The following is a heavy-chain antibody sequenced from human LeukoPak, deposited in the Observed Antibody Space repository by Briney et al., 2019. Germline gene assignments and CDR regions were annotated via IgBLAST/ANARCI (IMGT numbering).Heavy chain of an antibody. D-gene: IGHD5-24*01. CDR1: GGSISSYY. V-gene: IGHV4-59*01. CDR3: ARERDGYNYYYYYMDV. Sequence: TLSLTCTVSGGSISSYYWSWIRQPPGKGLEWIGYIYYSGSTNYNPSLKSRVTISVDTSKNQFSLKLSSVTAADTAVYYCARERDGYNYYYYYMDVWGKGTTVTVSS. J-gene: IGHJ6*03. CDR2: IYYSGST.